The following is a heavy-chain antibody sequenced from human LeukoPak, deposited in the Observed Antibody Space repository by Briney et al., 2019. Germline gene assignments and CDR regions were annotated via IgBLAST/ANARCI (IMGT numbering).Heavy chain of an antibody. CDR3: ARGHAVGYALFGD. V-gene: IGHV1-2*02. Sequence: ASVKVSCKASGYTFTGYYMHWVRQAPGQGLEWMGWINPNSGGTNYAQKFQGRVTMTRDTSISTAYMELSRLRSDDTAVYYCARGHAVGYALFGDWGQGILVTVSS. J-gene: IGHJ4*02. D-gene: IGHD5-12*01. CDR2: INPNSGGT. CDR1: GYTFTGYY.